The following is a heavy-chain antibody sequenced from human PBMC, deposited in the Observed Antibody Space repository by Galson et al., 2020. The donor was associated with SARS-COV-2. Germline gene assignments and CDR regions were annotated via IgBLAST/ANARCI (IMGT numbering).Heavy chain of an antibody. Sequence: HGESLKISCKASDYAFPSYWIGWVRQTPGKGLEWMGIIYPADSNTKYSPSFEGQVTISADKSRRTAYLQSRSLKASDTAIYYCARGYYYDSSATTGGAFDIWGQGTMVTVSS. J-gene: IGHJ3*02. CDR1: DYAFPSYW. CDR2: IYPADSNT. CDR3: ARGYYYDSSATTGGAFDI. V-gene: IGHV5-51*01. D-gene: IGHD3-22*01.